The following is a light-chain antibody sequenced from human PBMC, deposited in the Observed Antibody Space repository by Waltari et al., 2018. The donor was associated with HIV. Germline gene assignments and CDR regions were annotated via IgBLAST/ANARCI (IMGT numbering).Light chain of an antibody. CDR3: SAYAGSNNWV. Sequence: QSALTQPPSASGSPGQSVTIPCSGTISDVVGYTYFPWYQQYPGKAPKLMIYEATKRPSGVPDRFSGSKSDNTASLTVSGLQAEDEADYYCSAYAGSNNWVFGGGTKLTVL. J-gene: IGLJ3*02. V-gene: IGLV2-8*01. CDR1: ISDVVGYTY. CDR2: EAT.